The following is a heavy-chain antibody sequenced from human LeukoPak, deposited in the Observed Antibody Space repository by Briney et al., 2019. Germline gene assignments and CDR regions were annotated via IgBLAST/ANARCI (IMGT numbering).Heavy chain of an antibody. D-gene: IGHD3-22*01. V-gene: IGHV3-23*01. CDR2: ISGIDGST. CDR3: AREWASYDRSGYYPFDH. J-gene: IGHJ4*02. Sequence: GGSLRLSWPASGFPFSSFAMSWVRQAPGKGLEWASGISGIDGSTYYADSVKGRFTISRDNSKNTLYLQMNSLRAEDTAVYYCAREWASYDRSGYYPFDHWGQGTLVTVSS. CDR1: GFPFSSFA.